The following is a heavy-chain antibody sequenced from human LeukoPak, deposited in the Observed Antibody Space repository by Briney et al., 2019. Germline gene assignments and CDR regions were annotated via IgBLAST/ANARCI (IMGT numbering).Heavy chain of an antibody. CDR1: GFTFDDYT. V-gene: IGHV3-43*01. J-gene: IGHJ4*02. CDR3: AKDWGLSGEYYFDY. CDR2: ISWDGGST. Sequence: GGSLRLSCAASGFTFDDYTMHWVRQAPGKGLECVSLISWDGGSTYYADSVKGRFTISRDNSKNSLYLQMNSLRTEDTALYYCAKDWGLSGEYYFDYWGQGTLVTVSS. D-gene: IGHD7-27*01.